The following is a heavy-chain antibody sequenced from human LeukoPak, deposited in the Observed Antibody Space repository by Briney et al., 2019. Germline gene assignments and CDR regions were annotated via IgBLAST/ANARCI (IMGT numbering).Heavy chain of an antibody. CDR1: GYTFTGYY. Sequence: ASVKVSCKASGYTFTGYYIHWVRQAPGQGLEWMGWINPNSGGPNYAQKFQGRVTMTRDTSISTAYMEMSRLRSDDTAVYYCARTMTYYYDSSGSYYYYGMDVWGQGTTVTVSS. V-gene: IGHV1-2*02. CDR3: ARTMTYYYDSSGSYYYYGMDV. D-gene: IGHD3-22*01. J-gene: IGHJ6*02. CDR2: INPNSGGP.